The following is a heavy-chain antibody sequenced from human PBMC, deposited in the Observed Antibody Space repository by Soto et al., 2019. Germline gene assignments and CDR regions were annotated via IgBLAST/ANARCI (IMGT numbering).Heavy chain of an antibody. CDR1: GFTFGNYG. Sequence: GGSLRLSCETSGFTFGNYGMGWVRQAPGKGLHWVSGISSSSRRTYYADSVRGRFTISRDNSKNTLYLQMDTLRADDTAVYYCAKDGESIAARPDWFDPWGQGTLVTVSS. D-gene: IGHD6-6*01. CDR3: AKDGESIAARPDWFDP. V-gene: IGHV3-23*01. J-gene: IGHJ5*02. CDR2: ISSSSRRT.